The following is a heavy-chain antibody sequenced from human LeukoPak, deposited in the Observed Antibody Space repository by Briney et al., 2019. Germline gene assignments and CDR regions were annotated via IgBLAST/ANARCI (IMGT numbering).Heavy chain of an antibody. CDR2: IHFSGST. CDR1: GYFINSGFY. V-gene: IGHV4-38-2*02. D-gene: IGHD3-10*01. Sequence: SETLSLTCTVSGYFINSGFYWGWIRQPPGKGLEWIGSIHFSGSTFYNPSLKSRVTISVDTSKNHFSLKLNSVTAADTAVYYCARGFRGPNFDYWGQGTLVTVSS. CDR3: ARGFRGPNFDY. J-gene: IGHJ4*02.